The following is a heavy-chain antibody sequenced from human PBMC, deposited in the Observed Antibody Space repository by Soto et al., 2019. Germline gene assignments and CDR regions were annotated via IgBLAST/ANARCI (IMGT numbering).Heavy chain of an antibody. CDR1: GGSFSGYY. J-gene: IGHJ4*02. Sequence: QVQLQQWGAGLLKPSETLSLTCAASGGSFSGYYWSWMRHPPGKGRGWNGEINHSGSTNYNPSLKSRVTLSVDTLKNQFSLKLSSVTAADTAVYYCARARYDYIWGSYRYWGQGTLVTVSS. CDR2: INHSGST. V-gene: IGHV4-34*01. D-gene: IGHD3-16*02. CDR3: ARARYDYIWGSYRY.